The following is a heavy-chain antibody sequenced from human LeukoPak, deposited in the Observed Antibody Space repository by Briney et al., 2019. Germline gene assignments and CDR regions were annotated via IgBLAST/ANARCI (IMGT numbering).Heavy chain of an antibody. D-gene: IGHD3-22*01. J-gene: IGHJ3*02. Sequence: ASVKVSCKTSGYTFTDYYIHWVPQAPGQALEWMGWIDPNSGGTNYAQKFQGRVTMTRDTSISTAYMDLSRLRSDDTAVYYCARAGVWDYSDSSGYHNAAFDIWGQGTMVTVSS. CDR3: ARAGVWDYSDSSGYHNAAFDI. V-gene: IGHV1-2*02. CDR2: IDPNSGGT. CDR1: GYTFTDYY.